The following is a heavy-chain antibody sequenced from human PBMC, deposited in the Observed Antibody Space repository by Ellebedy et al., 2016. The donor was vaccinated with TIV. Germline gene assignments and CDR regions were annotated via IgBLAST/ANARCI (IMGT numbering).Heavy chain of an antibody. CDR3: ARSVWDSGEYLDF. CDR2: INPSRGSI. V-gene: IGHV1-46*01. J-gene: IGHJ4*02. CDR1: GYTFTNYH. D-gene: IGHD4-17*01. Sequence: ASVKVSXXASGYTFTNYHMHWVRQAPGQGLEWMGVINPSRGSISYAQKVQGRVTMTRDMSTSTVHMELSSLRSEDTAVYYCARSVWDSGEYLDFWGQGTLVTVSS.